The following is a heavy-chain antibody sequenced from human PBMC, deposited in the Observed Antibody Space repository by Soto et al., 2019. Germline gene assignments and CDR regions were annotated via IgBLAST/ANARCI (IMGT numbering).Heavy chain of an antibody. CDR3: QKHRALSGSYSFHS. CDR2: ISWNSGSI. D-gene: IGHD1-26*01. V-gene: IGHV3-9*01. Sequence: GGSLRLSCAASGFTFSSYEMNWVRQAPGKGLEWVSGISWNSGSIGYADSVKGRFTISRDNAKNSLYLQMNSLRAEDTALYYSQKHRALSGSYSFHSWGQGTLVTVSS. J-gene: IGHJ4*02. CDR1: GFTFSSYE.